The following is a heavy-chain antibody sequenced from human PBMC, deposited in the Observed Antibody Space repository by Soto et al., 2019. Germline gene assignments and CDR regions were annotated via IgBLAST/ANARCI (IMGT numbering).Heavy chain of an antibody. J-gene: IGHJ4*02. CDR1: GFSFSTYA. CDR3: AKHDGFYCSGGSCYLD. D-gene: IGHD2-15*01. Sequence: GGSLRLSCAASGFSFSTYAMSWVRQAPGQGLEWVSSISNDGGNTYNAGSVKGRFTISRDNAKNTLYLQMNSLRAEDTAVYYCAKHDGFYCSGGSCYLDWGQGTLVTVSS. V-gene: IGHV3-23*01. CDR2: ISNDGGNT.